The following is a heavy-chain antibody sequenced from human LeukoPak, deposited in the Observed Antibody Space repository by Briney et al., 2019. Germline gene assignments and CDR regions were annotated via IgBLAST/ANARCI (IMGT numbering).Heavy chain of an antibody. D-gene: IGHD3-9*01. CDR1: GFIFTSYT. CDR3: AKAEGYDILTGLDY. Sequence: GGSLRLSCAASGFIFTSYTMTWVRQAPGKGLEWVSAISDSGDTTSYADSVKGRFAISRDNSKNTLYLQMNSLRTEDTAVYYCAKAEGYDILTGLDYWGQGTLVTVSS. CDR2: ISDSGDTT. J-gene: IGHJ4*02. V-gene: IGHV3-23*01.